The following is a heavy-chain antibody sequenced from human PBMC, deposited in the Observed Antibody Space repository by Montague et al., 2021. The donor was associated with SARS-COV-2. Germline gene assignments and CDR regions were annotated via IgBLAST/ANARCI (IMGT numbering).Heavy chain of an antibody. Sequence: SETLSLTCTVSGGSMSDHYCAWIRQPPGKGLEWLAYIYYSGDINSNASLKSRVSMSVDTSKNQFSLKLTSVTAADTAVYYCARAVSVRRAVNWFDPWGQGTLVTVSS. V-gene: IGHV4-59*11. CDR1: GGSMSDHY. D-gene: IGHD3-10*01. J-gene: IGHJ5*02. CDR3: ARAVSVRRAVNWFDP. CDR2: IYYSGDI.